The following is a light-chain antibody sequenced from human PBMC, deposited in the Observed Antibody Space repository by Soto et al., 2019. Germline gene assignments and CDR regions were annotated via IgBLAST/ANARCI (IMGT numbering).Light chain of an antibody. CDR1: SSNIGAGYD. Sequence: QSVLTQPPSVSGAPGQRVTISCTGSSSNIGAGYDVHWYQQLPGTAPKLLIYGNSNRPSGVPDRFSGSKSGTSASLAISGLQAEHEAVYFCQSYDRRRGGWIFGGGTKPTVL. V-gene: IGLV1-40*01. CDR3: QSYDRRRGGWI. J-gene: IGLJ2*01. CDR2: GNS.